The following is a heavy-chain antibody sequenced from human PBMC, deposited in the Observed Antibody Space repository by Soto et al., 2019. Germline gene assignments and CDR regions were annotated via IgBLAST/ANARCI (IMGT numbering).Heavy chain of an antibody. D-gene: IGHD3-22*01. J-gene: IGHJ4*02. CDR2: IKQDGSEK. CDR1: GFTFSSYW. Sequence: GGSLRLSCAASGFTFSSYWMSWVRQAPGKGLEWVANIKQDGSEKYYVDSVKGRFTISRDNAKNSLYLQMNSLRAEDTAVYYCATDDSSGYFPFDYWGQGALVTVSS. V-gene: IGHV3-7*01. CDR3: ATDDSSGYFPFDY.